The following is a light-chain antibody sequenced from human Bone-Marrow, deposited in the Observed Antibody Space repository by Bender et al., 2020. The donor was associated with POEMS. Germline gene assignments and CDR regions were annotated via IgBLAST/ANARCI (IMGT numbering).Light chain of an antibody. CDR3: AAWDDSLNGYV. CDR1: YSNIGSNT. Sequence: QSVLTQPPSASGTPGQRVTISCSGSYSNIGSNTVNWYQQLPGTAPKLLIYSNNQRPSGVPDRFSGSKSGTSASLALSGLQSEDEADYYCAAWDDSLNGYVFGTGTKVTVL. V-gene: IGLV1-44*01. CDR2: SNN. J-gene: IGLJ1*01.